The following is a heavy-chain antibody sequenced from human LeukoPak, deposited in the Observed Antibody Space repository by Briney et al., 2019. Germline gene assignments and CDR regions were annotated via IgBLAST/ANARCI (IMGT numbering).Heavy chain of an antibody. CDR3: ARITYYYDSSGYYYSLKAGYFDY. CDR1: GGSISSSSYY. Sequence: SETLSLTCTVSGGSISSSSYYWGWIRQPPGKGLEWIGSIYYSGSTYYNPPLKSRVTISVDTSKNQFSLKLSSVTAADTAVYYCARITYYYDSSGYYYSLKAGYFDYWGQGTLVTVSS. V-gene: IGHV4-39*01. D-gene: IGHD3-22*01. J-gene: IGHJ4*02. CDR2: IYYSGST.